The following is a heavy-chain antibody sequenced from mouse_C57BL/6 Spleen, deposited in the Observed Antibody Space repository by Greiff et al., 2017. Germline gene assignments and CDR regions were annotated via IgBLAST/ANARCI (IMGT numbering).Heavy chain of an antibody. CDR1: GYTFTSYW. V-gene: IGHV1-69*01. J-gene: IGHJ2*01. CDR2: IDPSDSYT. Sequence: QVQLQQPGAELVMPGASVKLSCKASGYTFTSYWMHWVKQRPGQGLEWIGEIDPSDSYTNYNQKFKGKSTLTVDKSSSTAYMQLSSLTSEDSAVYYCARSRFLDYWGQGTTLTVS. CDR3: ARSRFLDY.